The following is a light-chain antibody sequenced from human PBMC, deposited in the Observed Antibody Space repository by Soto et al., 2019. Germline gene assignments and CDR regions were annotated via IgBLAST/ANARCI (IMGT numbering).Light chain of an antibody. J-gene: IGLJ1*01. CDR3: SSYAGSNIWV. V-gene: IGLV2-8*01. CDR2: EVS. Sequence: QSALTQPPSASGSPGQSVTISCIGTSSDVGAYKYVAWYQQHPGKAPKVMIYEVSKRPSGVPDRFSGSKSGNTASLTVSGLQAEDEADYYCSSYAGSNIWVSGTGTKLTVL. CDR1: SSDVGAYKY.